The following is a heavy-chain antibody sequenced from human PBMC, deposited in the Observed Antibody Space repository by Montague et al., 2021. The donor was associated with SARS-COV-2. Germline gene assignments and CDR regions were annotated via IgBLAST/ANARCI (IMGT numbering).Heavy chain of an antibody. J-gene: IGHJ4*02. V-gene: IGHV4-4*07. CDR2: IYASGGT. CDR3: GRGVVAATPVVDY. Sequence: SETLSTCTVSGDSISSFYWNWIRQPAGKGLEWIGRIYASGGTNYNPSLKSRVTMSVDTSKNQFSLKLNSVTAADTAVYYCGRGVVAATPVVDYWGRGTLVTVSS. CDR1: GDSISSFY. D-gene: IGHD2-15*01.